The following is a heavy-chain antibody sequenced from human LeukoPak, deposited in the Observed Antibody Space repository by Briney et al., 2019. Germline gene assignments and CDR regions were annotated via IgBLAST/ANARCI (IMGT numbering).Heavy chain of an antibody. V-gene: IGHV4-34*01. J-gene: IGHJ3*02. CDR2: INHSGST. CDR1: GGSFSGYY. Sequence: SETLSLTCAVYGGSFSGYYWSWIRQPPGKGLEWIGEINHSGSTNYNPSLKSRVTMSVDTSKNQFSLKLSSVTAADTAVYYCARIRGTYADAFDIWGQGTMVTVSS. CDR3: ARIRGTYADAFDI. D-gene: IGHD1-7*01.